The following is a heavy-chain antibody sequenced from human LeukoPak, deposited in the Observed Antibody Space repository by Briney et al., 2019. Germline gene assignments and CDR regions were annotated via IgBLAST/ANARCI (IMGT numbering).Heavy chain of an antibody. CDR2: IYYSGST. CDR3: ARTRTDIGQMVYESYFDL. V-gene: IGHV4-59*01. D-gene: IGHD2-8*01. J-gene: IGHJ2*01. CDR1: GGSISSYY. Sequence: KPSETLSLTRTVSGGSISSYYWSWIRQPPGKGLEWIGYIYYSGSTNYNPSLKSRVTISVDTSKNQFSLKLNSVTAADTAAYYCARTRTDIGQMVYESYFDLWGRGTLVTVSS.